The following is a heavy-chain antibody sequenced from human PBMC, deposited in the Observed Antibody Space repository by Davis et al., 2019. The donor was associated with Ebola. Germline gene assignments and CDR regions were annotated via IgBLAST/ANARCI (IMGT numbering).Heavy chain of an antibody. V-gene: IGHV4-34*01. CDR3: ARYGGNFWSGYYPFDY. CDR1: GGSFSDYY. CDR2: INHSGST. Sequence: SETLSLTCAVYGGSFSDYYWTWIRQSPGKGLEWIGDINHSGSTNYNPPLRSRVTISVDTSKNQFSLRLSSVTAADTAVYYCARYGGNFWSGYYPFDYWAQGTLVTVSS. D-gene: IGHD3-3*01. J-gene: IGHJ4*02.